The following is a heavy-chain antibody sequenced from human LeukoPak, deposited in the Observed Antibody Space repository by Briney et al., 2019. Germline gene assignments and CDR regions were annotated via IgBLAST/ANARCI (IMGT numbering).Heavy chain of an antibody. CDR2: INSDGSST. V-gene: IGHV3-74*01. D-gene: IGHD2-2*01. J-gene: IGHJ3*02. CDR1: GFTFSSYW. Sequence: GGSLRLSCAASGFTFSSYWMHWVRHAPGKGLVWVSRINSDGSSTSYADSVKGRFTISRDNAKNTLYLQMNSLRAEDTAVYYCARDWRYCSSTSCRSDAFDIWGQGTMVTVSS. CDR3: ARDWRYCSSTSCRSDAFDI.